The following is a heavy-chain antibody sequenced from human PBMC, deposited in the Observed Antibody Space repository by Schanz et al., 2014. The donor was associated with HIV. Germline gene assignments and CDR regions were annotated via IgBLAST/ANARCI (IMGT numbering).Heavy chain of an antibody. J-gene: IGHJ4*02. CDR3: ASGPLYYFDY. CDR1: GLTFSTYA. CDR2: ITDDGGRT. Sequence: EVQLVESGGGVVQPGRSLRLSCAASGLTFSTYAMNWVRQAPGEGLEWVSSITDDGGRTDYADSVKGRFTISRDNAKNXLYLLMNSLRAEDTAVYYCASGPLYYFDYWGQGTLVIVSS. V-gene: IGHV3-23*04. D-gene: IGHD5-12*01.